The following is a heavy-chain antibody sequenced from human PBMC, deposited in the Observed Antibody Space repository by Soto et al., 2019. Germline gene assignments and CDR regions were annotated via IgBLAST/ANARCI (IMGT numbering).Heavy chain of an antibody. CDR3: ARDRSPSSGYYPYWFDP. V-gene: IGHV1-69*12. J-gene: IGHJ5*02. D-gene: IGHD3-22*01. Sequence: QVQLVQSGAEVKKPGSSVKVSCKASGGTFSSYAITWVRQAPGQGLEWMGGIIPIFGTANYAQKFQGRVTITADESTSTAYMELRSLRSEDTAVYYCARDRSPSSGYYPYWFDPWGQGTLVTVSS. CDR1: GGTFSSYA. CDR2: IIPIFGTA.